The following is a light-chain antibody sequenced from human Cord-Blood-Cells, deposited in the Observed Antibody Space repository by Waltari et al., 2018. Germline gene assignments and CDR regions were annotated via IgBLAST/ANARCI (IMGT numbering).Light chain of an antibody. V-gene: IGKV1-33*01. CDR2: DAS. CDR3: QKYNSAPHT. Sequence: DIQMTQSPSSLSASVGDRVTITCQASQDISNYLNWYQQKPGKAPKLLIYDASNLETGVPSRFSGSGSGTDFTFTISSLQPEDIATYYCQKYNSAPHTFGQGTKVEIK. CDR1: QDISNY. J-gene: IGKJ1*01.